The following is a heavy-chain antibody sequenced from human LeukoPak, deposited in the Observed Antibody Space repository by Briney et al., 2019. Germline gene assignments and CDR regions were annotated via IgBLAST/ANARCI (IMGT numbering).Heavy chain of an antibody. CDR2: INHSGST. CDR3: ARQVHSGSGISSYFDS. J-gene: IGHJ4*02. Sequence: SSETLSLTCAVYGGSFSGYYWSWIRQPPGKGLEWIGEINHSGSTNYNPSLKSRVTISVDTSKNQFSLKLSSVTAAGTAVYYCARQVHSGSGISSYFDSWGQGTLVTVSS. CDR1: GGSFSGYY. V-gene: IGHV4-34*01. D-gene: IGHD1-26*01.